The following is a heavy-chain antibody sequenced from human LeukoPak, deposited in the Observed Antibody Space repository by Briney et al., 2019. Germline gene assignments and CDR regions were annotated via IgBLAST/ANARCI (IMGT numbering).Heavy chain of an antibody. D-gene: IGHD3-10*01. J-gene: IGHJ5*02. V-gene: IGHV3-23*01. Sequence: GGSLRLSCAASGFTFSSYAMSWVRQAPGKGLEWVSGIGGSGGSTYYADAVKGRFTISRDNSKNTLYLQMNSLRAEDTAVYYCAKLPINSLGDYGSGSDRFDPWGQGTLVTVSS. CDR2: IGGSGGST. CDR3: AKLPINSLGDYGSGSDRFDP. CDR1: GFTFSSYA.